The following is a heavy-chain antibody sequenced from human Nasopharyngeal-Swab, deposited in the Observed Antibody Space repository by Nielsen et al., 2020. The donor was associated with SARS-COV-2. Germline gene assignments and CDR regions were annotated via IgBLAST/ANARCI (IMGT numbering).Heavy chain of an antibody. Sequence: SETLSLTCTVSGGSISSYYWSWIRQPAGKGLEWIGRIYTSGSTNYNPSLKSRVTMSVDTSKNKFSLKLSSVTAADTAVYYCARGSITGTTGAWFDPWGQGTLVTVSS. CDR1: GGSISSYY. J-gene: IGHJ5*02. CDR3: ARGSITGTTGAWFDP. D-gene: IGHD1-7*01. V-gene: IGHV4-4*07. CDR2: IYTSGST.